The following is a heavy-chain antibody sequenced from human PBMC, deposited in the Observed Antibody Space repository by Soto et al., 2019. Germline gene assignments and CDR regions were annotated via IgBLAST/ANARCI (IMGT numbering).Heavy chain of an antibody. CDR2: ISWNSGSI. CDR1: GFTFDDYA. CDR3: AKGTGYCISTSCPAGAGMDV. J-gene: IGHJ6*02. V-gene: IGHV3-9*01. D-gene: IGHD2-2*01. Sequence: EVQLVESGGGLVQPGRSLRLSCAASGFTFDDYAMHWVRQAPGKGLEWVSGISWNSGSIGYADSVKGRFTISRDNAKNSLYVQMNSMRAEDTALYYCAKGTGYCISTSCPAGAGMDVWGQGTTVTVSS.